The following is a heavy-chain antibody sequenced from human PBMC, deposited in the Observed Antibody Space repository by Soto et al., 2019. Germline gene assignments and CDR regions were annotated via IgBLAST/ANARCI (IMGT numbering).Heavy chain of an antibody. CDR2: INPNSGGT. D-gene: IGHD1-26*01. Sequence: QVQLVQSGAEVKKPGASVKVSCKASGFTFTNYYMHWIRQAPGQGLEWMGWINPNSGGTNHAQKFRGRVTMTRDTAISTAYMELSRLRSDDTAMYYCARIIVGATGVFDYWCQGTLVTVSS. CDR1: GFTFTNYY. CDR3: ARIIVGATGVFDY. V-gene: IGHV1-2*02. J-gene: IGHJ4*02.